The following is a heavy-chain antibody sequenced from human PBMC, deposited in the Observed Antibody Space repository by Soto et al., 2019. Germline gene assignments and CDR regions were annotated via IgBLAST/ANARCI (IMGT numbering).Heavy chain of an antibody. J-gene: IGHJ6*02. CDR2: ISYDGTNK. V-gene: IGHV3-30-3*01. CDR3: VRSKGYCVSVSCYSPGTAIHYAFDV. CDR1: GFTLSSFA. Sequence: QVQLVESGGGVVQPGGSLRLSCAASGFTLSSFAMHWVRQAPGKGLEWVALISYDGTNKHYAESMKGRFTISRDNIKGTVLLQTNRRRPNDTANYFCVRSKGYCVSVSCYSPGTAIHYAFDVWGHWTAVIVSS. D-gene: IGHD3-3*01.